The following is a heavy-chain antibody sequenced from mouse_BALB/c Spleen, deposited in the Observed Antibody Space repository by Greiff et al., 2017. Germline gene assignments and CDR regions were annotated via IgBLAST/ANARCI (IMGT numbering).Heavy chain of an antibody. CDR2: IDPANGNT. CDR1: GFNFKDTY. Sequence: EVQLQQSGAELVQPGASVKFSCTASGFNFKDTYMHWVQQRPEQGLEWIGRIDPANGNTKYDPKFQGKATITADTSSNTVYLQLSSLTSEDTAVYYCARSNYDLAYWGQGTLVTVSA. CDR3: ARSNYDLAY. V-gene: IGHV14-3*02. D-gene: IGHD2-4*01. J-gene: IGHJ3*01.